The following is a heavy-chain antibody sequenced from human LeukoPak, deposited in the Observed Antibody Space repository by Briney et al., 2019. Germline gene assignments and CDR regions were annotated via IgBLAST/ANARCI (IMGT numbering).Heavy chain of an antibody. CDR3: TTNEYYYYYMDV. CDR2: IKSKTDGGTT. J-gene: IGHJ6*03. Sequence: GGSLRLSCAASGFTFSNAWMSWVRQAPGKGLEWVGRIKSKTDGGTTDYAAPVEGRFTISRDDSKNTLYLQMNSLKTEDTAVYYCTTNEYYYYYMDVWGKGTTVTVSS. CDR1: GFTFSNAW. D-gene: IGHD1-1*01. V-gene: IGHV3-15*01.